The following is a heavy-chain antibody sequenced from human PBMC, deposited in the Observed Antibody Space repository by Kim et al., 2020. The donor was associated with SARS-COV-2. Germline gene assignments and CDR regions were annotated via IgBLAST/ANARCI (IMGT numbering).Heavy chain of an antibody. CDR3: ARPRSGSYYYYFDY. V-gene: IGHV3-30*01. D-gene: IGHD1-26*01. J-gene: IGHJ4*02. Sequence: ADAVKGRFTIARDNSKNKLYLQMNSLRAEDTAVYYCARPRSGSYYYYFDYWGQGTLVTVSS.